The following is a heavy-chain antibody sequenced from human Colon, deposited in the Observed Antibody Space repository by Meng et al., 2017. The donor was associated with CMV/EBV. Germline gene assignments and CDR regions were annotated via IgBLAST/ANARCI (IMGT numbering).Heavy chain of an antibody. Sequence: GGSLRLSCAASGLTFTNYWMHWVRQAPGKGLVWVSGTNTAGTSTYYADSVRGRFTISRDNAKNTLYLEMNTLRVEDTAVYYCTRDAGTSTSMDYWGQGTLVTVSS. V-gene: IGHV3-74*01. CDR1: GLTFTNYW. J-gene: IGHJ4*02. D-gene: IGHD2-2*01. CDR2: TNTAGTST. CDR3: TRDAGTSTSMDY.